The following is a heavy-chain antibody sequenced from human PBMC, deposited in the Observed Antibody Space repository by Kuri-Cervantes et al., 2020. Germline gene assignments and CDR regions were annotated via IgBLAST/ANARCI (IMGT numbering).Heavy chain of an antibody. J-gene: IGHJ6*02. Sequence: GESLKISCTGSGYSFTSYWIGWVRQMPGKGLEWMGIIYPGDSDTRYSQSFQGQVTISADKSISTAYLQLSSLKASDTAVYYCARTNMGTYYYYGMDVWGQGTTVTVSS. CDR3: ARTNMGTYYYYGMDV. CDR1: GYSFTSYW. CDR2: IYPGDSDT. V-gene: IGHV5-51*01. D-gene: IGHD2-8*01.